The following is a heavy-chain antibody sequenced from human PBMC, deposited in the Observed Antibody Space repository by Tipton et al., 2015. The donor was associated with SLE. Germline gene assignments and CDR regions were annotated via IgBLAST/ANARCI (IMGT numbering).Heavy chain of an antibody. V-gene: IGHV3-23*03. D-gene: IGHD4-23*01. CDR1: GFTFSSYA. CDR2: IYSGGSST. J-gene: IGHJ4*02. Sequence: SLRLSCAASGFTFSSYAMSWVRQAPGRGLEWVSGIYSGGSSTYYADSVKGRFTISRDNSKNTLYLQMNSLRAEDTAVYYCAKGGGNLAIDCWGRGPLVAVSS. CDR3: AKGGGNLAIDC.